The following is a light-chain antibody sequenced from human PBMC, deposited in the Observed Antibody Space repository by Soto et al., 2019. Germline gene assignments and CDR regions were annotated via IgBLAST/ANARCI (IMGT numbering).Light chain of an antibody. CDR2: DVN. Sequence: QSVLTQPASVSGSPGQSITISCTGTSSDVGSYNLVSWYQQHPGKAPKLMIYDVNKRPSGVPDRFSGSKSGNTASLTVSGLQAEDEADYYCSSYAGGNNGVFGGGTKVTVL. V-gene: IGLV2-8*01. CDR3: SSYAGGNNGV. J-gene: IGLJ3*02. CDR1: SSDVGSYNL.